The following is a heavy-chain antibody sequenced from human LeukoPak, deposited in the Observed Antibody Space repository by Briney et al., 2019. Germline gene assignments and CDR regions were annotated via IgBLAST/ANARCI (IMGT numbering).Heavy chain of an antibody. V-gene: IGHV1-2*02. CDR1: EYTFTGYY. Sequence: GASVKVSCKASEYTFTGYYLHWVRQAPGQGLEWMGCINPGSGGTNYAQKFQDRVTMTRDMYISTAYMELSSLRYDDTAVYYCARGGFVAAPPLAVWGQGTTVTVSS. D-gene: IGHD2-15*01. CDR3: ARGGFVAAPPLAV. J-gene: IGHJ6*02. CDR2: INPGSGGT.